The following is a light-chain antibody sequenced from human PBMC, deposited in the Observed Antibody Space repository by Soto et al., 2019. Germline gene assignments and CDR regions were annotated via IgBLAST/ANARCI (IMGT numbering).Light chain of an antibody. CDR3: QQVNSFPHT. V-gene: IGKV1D-12*01. J-gene: IGKJ4*01. CDR2: AAS. CDR1: QGISNW. Sequence: DIQMTQSPSSVSASVGDRVTITCRASQGISNWLTWYQQKPGKAPNLLIYAASSLEIGVPSRFSGSGYGTDFTLTINILQSEDFASYYCQQVNSFPHTCGGGTKVEIK.